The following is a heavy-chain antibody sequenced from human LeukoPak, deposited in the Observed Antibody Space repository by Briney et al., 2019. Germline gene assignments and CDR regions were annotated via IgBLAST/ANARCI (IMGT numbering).Heavy chain of an antibody. V-gene: IGHV3-23*01. Sequence: GGSLRLSCAASGFTFSSYAMSWVRQAPGKGLEWVSAISGSGGSTYYADSVKGRFTISRDNSKNTLYLQMNSLRAEDTAVYYCAKTGDILTGYYIDYWGQGTLVTVSS. CDR2: ISGSGGST. CDR1: GFTFSSYA. J-gene: IGHJ4*02. CDR3: AKTGDILTGYYIDY. D-gene: IGHD3-9*01.